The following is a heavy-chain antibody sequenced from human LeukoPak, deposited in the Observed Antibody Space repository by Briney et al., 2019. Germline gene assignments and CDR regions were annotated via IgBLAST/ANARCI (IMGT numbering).Heavy chain of an antibody. D-gene: IGHD5-18*01. J-gene: IGHJ4*02. Sequence: ASVKVSCKVSGYTLTELSMHWVRQAPGKGLEWMGGFDPEDGETIYVQKFQGRVTMTEDTSTDTAYMELSSLRSEDTAVYYCAREGEPPVDTAMALDYWGQGTLVTVSS. CDR1: GYTLTELS. V-gene: IGHV1-24*01. CDR2: FDPEDGET. CDR3: AREGEPPVDTAMALDY.